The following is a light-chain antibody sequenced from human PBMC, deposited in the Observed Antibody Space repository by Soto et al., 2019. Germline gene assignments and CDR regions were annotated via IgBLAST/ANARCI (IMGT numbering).Light chain of an antibody. J-gene: IGKJ5*01. CDR1: QNIRNL. CDR3: QQYYTYST. V-gene: IGKV1-5*01. Sequence: DIQLTQSPSTLSAAVGDSVTITCRASQNIRNLLAWYQQKPGKAPKPLIFDASTLKTGVPSRFDGSGSGAEFNFTITGLQPDDFATYFCQQYYTYSTFGQGTRLDIK. CDR2: DAS.